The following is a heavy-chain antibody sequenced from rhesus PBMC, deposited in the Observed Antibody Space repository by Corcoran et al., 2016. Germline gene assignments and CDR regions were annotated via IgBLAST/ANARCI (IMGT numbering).Heavy chain of an antibody. D-gene: IGHD4-4*01. J-gene: IGHJ5-2*02. CDR3: AGTSSYDV. Sequence: QVQLQASGPGLVKPSETLSLTCTVSGGSISSNYYSCTWIRQAPGKGLEWIGYISYSGNTNYNPSLKSRVTILRDTSKNQFSLKLNSVTAADTAVYYCAGTSSYDVWGRGVLVTVSS. CDR2: ISYSGNT. V-gene: IGHV4-122*02. CDR1: GGSISSNYYS.